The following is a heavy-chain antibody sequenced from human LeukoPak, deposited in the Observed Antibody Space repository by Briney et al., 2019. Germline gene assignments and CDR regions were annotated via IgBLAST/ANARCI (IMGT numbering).Heavy chain of an antibody. D-gene: IGHD3-10*01. J-gene: IGHJ4*02. CDR2: IYHSGST. CDR3: ARDLYGSGSYYVY. V-gene: IGHV4-4*02. CDR1: GGSISSSNW. Sequence: PSETLTLTCAVSGGSISSSNWWRWVRQPPGKGLGWIGEIYHSGSTNCNPSLKSRVTISVAKSKNQFSLKLRSVTVADTAVYYCARDLYGSGSYYVYWGQGTLVTVSS.